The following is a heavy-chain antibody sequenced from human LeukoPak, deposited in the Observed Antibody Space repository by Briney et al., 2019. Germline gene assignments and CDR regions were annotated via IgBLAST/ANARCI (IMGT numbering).Heavy chain of an antibody. CDR2: INPNSGST. J-gene: IGHJ4*02. D-gene: IGHD2-2*01. Sequence: GASVKVSCKASGYTFTGYYMHWVRQAPGQGLEWMGWINPNSGSTKYAQKFQGRVTMSRDTSITTTYMELSRLTSDDTAVYYCARVSDIVVVPAAFYFDYWGQGALVTVSS. CDR3: ARVSDIVVVPAAFYFDY. V-gene: IGHV1-2*02. CDR1: GYTFTGYY.